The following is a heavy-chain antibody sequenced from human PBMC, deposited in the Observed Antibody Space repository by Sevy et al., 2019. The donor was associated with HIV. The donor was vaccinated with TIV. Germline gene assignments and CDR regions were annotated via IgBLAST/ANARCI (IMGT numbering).Heavy chain of an antibody. V-gene: IGHV1-2*02. D-gene: IGHD6-13*01. Sequence: ASVKVSCKASGYTFTDYYMYWVRQAPGQGLEWMGWINPNSGGTNYAQKVQGRVTITRDTSSSTAYMELSRLRSDDTAMYYCARDPSRAAEGWFDPWGQGTLVTVSS. CDR3: ARDPSRAAEGWFDP. J-gene: IGHJ5*02. CDR1: GYTFTDYY. CDR2: INPNSGGT.